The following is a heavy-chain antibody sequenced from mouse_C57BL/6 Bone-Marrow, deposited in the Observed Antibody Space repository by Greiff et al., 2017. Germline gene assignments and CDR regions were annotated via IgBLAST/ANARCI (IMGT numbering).Heavy chain of an antibody. V-gene: IGHV1-55*01. CDR1: GYTFTSYW. J-gene: IGHJ1*03. Sequence: QVQLQQPGAELVKPGASVKMSCKASGYTFTSYWITWVKQRPGQGLEWIGDIYPGSGSTNYNEKFKSKATLTVDTSSSTAYMQLSSLTSEDSAVYYCARIDGYYLDLDVWGTGTTVTVSS. D-gene: IGHD2-3*01. CDR2: IYPGSGST. CDR3: ARIDGYYLDLDV.